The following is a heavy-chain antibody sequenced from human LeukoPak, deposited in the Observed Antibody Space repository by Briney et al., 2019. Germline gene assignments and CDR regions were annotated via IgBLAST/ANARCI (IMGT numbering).Heavy chain of an antibody. CDR1: GFTFSSYA. Sequence: PGGSLRLSCAASGFTFSSYAMHWVRQAPGKGLEWVAVISFDGSNKYYADSVKGRFTISRDNSKNTLYLQMNSLRVDDTAVYYCARDGAWEWEPSHYFDYWGQGTLVTVSS. CDR2: ISFDGSNK. V-gene: IGHV3-30-3*01. D-gene: IGHD1-26*01. J-gene: IGHJ4*02. CDR3: ARDGAWEWEPSHYFDY.